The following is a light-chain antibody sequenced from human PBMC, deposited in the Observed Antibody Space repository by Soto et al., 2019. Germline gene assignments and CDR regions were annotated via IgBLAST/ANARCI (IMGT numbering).Light chain of an antibody. V-gene: IGLV1-47*01. J-gene: IGLJ2*01. CDR2: RNN. Sequence: QSVLTQPPSASGTPGQRVNISCSGSSSNIGSNYVYWYRQFPGTAPKLLIQRNNQRPSGVPARFSGSKSRTSASLAISGLRSEDEADYYCGGWDDSLSGPVFGGGTKLTVL. CDR1: SSNIGSNY. CDR3: GGWDDSLSGPV.